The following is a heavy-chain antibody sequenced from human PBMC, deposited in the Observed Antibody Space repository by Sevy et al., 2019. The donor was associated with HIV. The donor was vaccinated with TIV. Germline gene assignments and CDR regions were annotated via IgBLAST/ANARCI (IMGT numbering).Heavy chain of an antibody. CDR1: GYTFTSYG. CDR3: ARGENRYCSSTSCPYGYYGMDV. CDR2: ISAYNGNT. D-gene: IGHD2-2*01. J-gene: IGHJ6*02. V-gene: IGHV1-18*01. Sequence: ASVKVSCKASGYTFTSYGISWVRQAPGQGLEWMGWISAYNGNTNYAQKLQGRVTMTTDTSTSTAYMELRSLRSDDTAVYHCARGENRYCSSTSCPYGYYGMDVWGQGTTVTVSS.